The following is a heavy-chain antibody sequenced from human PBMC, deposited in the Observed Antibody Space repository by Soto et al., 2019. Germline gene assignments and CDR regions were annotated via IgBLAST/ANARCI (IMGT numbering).Heavy chain of an antibody. CDR1: GGTSSTYS. CDR2: IIPIFGTA. J-gene: IGHJ5*02. Sequence: QMQLVQSGAEVKKPGSSVKVSCKASGGTSSTYSISWVRQGPGQGLEWMGEIIPIFGTAYYSQKFQDRVTISADASTTTVQMELSSLRSDDTAVYSCARGRVGSMNWFDPWGQGTLVTVSS. CDR3: ARGRVGSMNWFDP. V-gene: IGHV1-69*01. D-gene: IGHD1-26*01.